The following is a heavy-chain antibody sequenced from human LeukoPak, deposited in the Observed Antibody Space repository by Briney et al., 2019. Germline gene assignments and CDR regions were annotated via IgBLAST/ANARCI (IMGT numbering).Heavy chain of an antibody. CDR2: IYPGDSDT. J-gene: IGHJ4*02. Sequence: GESLKISCKGSGYSFTSYWIGWVRQMPGKGLERMGIIYPGDSDTRYSLYFQGQVTISADKSISTAYLQWSSLKASDTAMYYCARHSPPYSGQPIDYWGQGTLVTVSS. D-gene: IGHD1-26*01. CDR1: GYSFTSYW. V-gene: IGHV5-51*01. CDR3: ARHSPPYSGQPIDY.